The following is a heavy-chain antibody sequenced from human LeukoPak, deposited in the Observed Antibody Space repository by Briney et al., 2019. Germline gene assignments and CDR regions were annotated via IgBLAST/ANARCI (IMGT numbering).Heavy chain of an antibody. CDR2: ISYDGSNK. V-gene: IGHV3-30*14. Sequence: PGRSLRLSCAASGFTFSSYAMHWVRQAPGKGLEWVAVISYDGSNKCYADSVKGRFTISRDNSKNTLYLQMNSLRAEDTAVYYCARDLPLRFDPWGQGTLVTVSS. CDR3: ARDLPLRFDP. J-gene: IGHJ5*02. CDR1: GFTFSSYA.